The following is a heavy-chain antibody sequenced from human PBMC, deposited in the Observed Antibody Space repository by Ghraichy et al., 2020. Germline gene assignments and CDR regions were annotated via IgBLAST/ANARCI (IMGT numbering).Heavy chain of an antibody. Sequence: LTCAASEFRFSDYYMTWVRQAPGKVLEWISYISGSGDIVYYADSVKGRFTISRDNAKKSLYLQMDSLRVEDTAVFYCATASLVTGLAYWGRGIMVTVSS. CDR1: EFRFSDYY. CDR3: ATASLVTGLAY. V-gene: IGHV3-11*01. J-gene: IGHJ4*02. CDR2: ISGSGDIV. D-gene: IGHD2-21*02.